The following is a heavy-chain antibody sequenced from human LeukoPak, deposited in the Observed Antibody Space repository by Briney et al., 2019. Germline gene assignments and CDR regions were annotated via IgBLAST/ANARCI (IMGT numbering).Heavy chain of an antibody. CDR3: ARAKVELWFGEGGAFDI. D-gene: IGHD3-10*01. J-gene: IGHJ3*02. Sequence: ASVKVSCKASGYTFTGYYMHWVRQAPGQGLEWMGWINPNSGGTNYAQKFQGRVTMTRDTSISTAYMELSRLRSDDTAVYYCARAKVELWFGEGGAFDIWGQGTMVTVSS. CDR1: GYTFTGYY. V-gene: IGHV1-2*02. CDR2: INPNSGGT.